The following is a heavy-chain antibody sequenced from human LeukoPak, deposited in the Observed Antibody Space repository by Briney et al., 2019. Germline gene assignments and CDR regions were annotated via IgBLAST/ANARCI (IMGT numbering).Heavy chain of an antibody. D-gene: IGHD3-22*01. CDR2: ISSSGSTI. J-gene: IGHJ4*02. CDR1: GFTFSSYE. CDR3: ARDPEESSGYYEPVDY. Sequence: PGGSLRLSCAASGFTFSSYETNWVRQAPGKGLEWVSYISSSGSTIYYADSVKGRFTISRDNAKNSLYLQMNSLRAEDTAVYYCARDPEESSGYYEPVDYWGQGTLVTVSS. V-gene: IGHV3-48*03.